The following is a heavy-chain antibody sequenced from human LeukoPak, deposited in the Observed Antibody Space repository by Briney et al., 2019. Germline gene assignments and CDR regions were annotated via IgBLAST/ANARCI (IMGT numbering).Heavy chain of an antibody. D-gene: IGHD3-10*01. CDR1: GFTFRNYV. Sequence: GGSRRLSCAASGFTFRNYVMNWVRQAPGKGLEWVSAIGGTDGTTFYAAFVKGRFTISRGNSRNTLYLQMNSLRAEDTAVYYCTKRIDGAGSYYIDFWGQGTVVTVTS. J-gene: IGHJ4*02. V-gene: IGHV3-23*01. CDR3: TKRIDGAGSYYIDF. CDR2: IGGTDGTT.